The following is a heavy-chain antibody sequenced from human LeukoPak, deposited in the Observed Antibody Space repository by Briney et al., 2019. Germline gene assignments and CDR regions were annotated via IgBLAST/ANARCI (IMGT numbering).Heavy chain of an antibody. CDR2: IGSGSRTI. Sequence: GGFLRLSCAASVLTLNSYSISWVRHAPWKGLEWVSNIGSGSRTIYYADSVKGRFTISRDNAKNTLYLQINSLRAEDTAVYFCARDSHYSPDYWGQGTLVTVSS. D-gene: IGHD3-10*01. J-gene: IGHJ4*02. CDR3: ARDSHYSPDY. V-gene: IGHV3-48*04. CDR1: VLTLNSYS.